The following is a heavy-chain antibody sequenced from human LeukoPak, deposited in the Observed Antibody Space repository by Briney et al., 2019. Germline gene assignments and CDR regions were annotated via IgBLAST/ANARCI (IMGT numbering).Heavy chain of an antibody. CDR3: ASGYRFGN. CDR2: INPNSGAT. D-gene: IGHD5-24*01. J-gene: IGHJ4*02. CDR1: EYTFTGYD. Sequence: ASVKVSCKGSEYTFTGYDMHSVRQAPGQGLEWMGWINPNSGATDYAQNFQGRVTLTRDTSISTAYMELSRLRSDDTAVYYCASGYRFGNWGQGTLVTVSS. V-gene: IGHV1-2*02.